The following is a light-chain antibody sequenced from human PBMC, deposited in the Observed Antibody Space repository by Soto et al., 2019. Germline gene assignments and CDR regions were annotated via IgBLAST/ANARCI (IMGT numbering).Light chain of an antibody. V-gene: IGKV1-9*01. Sequence: DIQLTQSPSFLSASVGDRVTITCRASQGISSYLAWYQQKPGKAPKLLIYAASTLQSGVPSRFSGSGSGTEFTLTISSLQPEDFATYYCKQLNSYPRPMYTFGQGTKLEIK. CDR2: AAS. CDR3: KQLNSYPRPMYT. CDR1: QGISSY. J-gene: IGKJ2*01.